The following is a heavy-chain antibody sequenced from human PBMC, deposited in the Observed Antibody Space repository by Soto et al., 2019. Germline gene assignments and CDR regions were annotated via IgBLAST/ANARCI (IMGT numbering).Heavy chain of an antibody. J-gene: IGHJ5*02. CDR2: LIHGGST. CDR3: ARAHLSHCVDP. Sequence: SETLSLTCAIYGASLGGFHWTWLRQAPGKGLEWIGELIHGGSTNYNPSLKSRVSISVDTSKNQFSLHLRSVTAAYTAVYYCARAHLSHCVDPWGQGALVTVSS. V-gene: IGHV4-34*12. CDR1: GASLGGFH. D-gene: IGHD3-16*01.